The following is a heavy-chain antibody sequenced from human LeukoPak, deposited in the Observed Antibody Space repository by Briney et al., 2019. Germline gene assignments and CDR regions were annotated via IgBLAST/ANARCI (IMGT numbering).Heavy chain of an antibody. V-gene: IGHV4-59*01. Sequence: PSETLSLTCTVSGGSINGFYWTWIRQPPGKGLEWIGYVSYSGSTNYNASLNSRVTISVDTSKNQFSLELSSVTAADTAVYYCARGYSGSYHRYWGQGTLVTVSS. CDR2: VSYSGST. CDR3: ARGYSGSYHRY. J-gene: IGHJ4*02. CDR1: GGSINGFY. D-gene: IGHD1-26*01.